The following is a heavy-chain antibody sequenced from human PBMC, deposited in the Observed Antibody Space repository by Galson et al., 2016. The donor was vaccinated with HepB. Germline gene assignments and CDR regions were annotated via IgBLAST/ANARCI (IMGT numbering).Heavy chain of an antibody. Sequence: SCKASGYTFTSYAMHWVRQAPGQRLEWMGWINAGNGNTKYSQKFQGRVTITRDTSASTAYMELSSLRSEDTAVYYCARGIAARPGGYWGQGTLVTVSS. V-gene: IGHV1-3*01. CDR3: ARGIAARPGGY. CDR2: INAGNGNT. J-gene: IGHJ4*02. D-gene: IGHD6-6*01. CDR1: GYTFTSYA.